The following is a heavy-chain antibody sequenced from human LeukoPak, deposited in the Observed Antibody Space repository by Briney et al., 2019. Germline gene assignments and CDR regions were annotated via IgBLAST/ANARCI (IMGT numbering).Heavy chain of an antibody. CDR2: VNGDGSST. CDR1: GFTFSTYW. J-gene: IGHJ5*02. Sequence: PGGSLRLSCAASGFTFSTYWMHWVRQAPGKGLVWVSRVNGDGSSTNYADSVKGRFTISRDNAKNTVYLEMNSLSVEDTATYYCIRDFRSADLWGQGTLVTVTS. CDR3: IRDFRSADL. V-gene: IGHV3-74*01.